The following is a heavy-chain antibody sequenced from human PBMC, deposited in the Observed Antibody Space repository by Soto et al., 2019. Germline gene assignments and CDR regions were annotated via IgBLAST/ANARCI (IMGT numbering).Heavy chain of an antibody. CDR1: GFTFSNDW. J-gene: IGHJ5*02. CDR3: ARGPRVMYGIDH. Sequence: GGSLRLSCAASGFTFSNDWMHWVRQAAGKGLVWVSRINMDGSSTNYADSVKGRFTISRDNAKNTVYLQMNSLRAEDTAVYYCARGPRVMYGIDHWGQGALVTVSS. V-gene: IGHV3-74*01. D-gene: IGHD3-10*02. CDR2: INMDGSST.